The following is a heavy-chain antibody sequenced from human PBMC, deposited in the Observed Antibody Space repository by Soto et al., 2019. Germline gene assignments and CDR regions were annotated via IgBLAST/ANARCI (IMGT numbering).Heavy chain of an antibody. CDR1: GFTFSSYA. J-gene: IGHJ4*02. D-gene: IGHD3-10*01. Sequence: GGSLRLSCAASGFTFSSYAMSWVRQAPGKGLEWVSAISGSGGSTYYADSVKGRFTISRDNSKNTLYLQMNSLRAEDTAVYYCAKRRILLWFGEGSFDYWGQGTLVTVSS. CDR3: AKRRILLWFGEGSFDY. CDR2: ISGSGGST. V-gene: IGHV3-23*01.